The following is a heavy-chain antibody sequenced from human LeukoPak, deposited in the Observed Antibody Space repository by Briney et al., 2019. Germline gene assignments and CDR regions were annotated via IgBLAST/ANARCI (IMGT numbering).Heavy chain of an antibody. CDR1: GFTVSTNY. J-gene: IGHJ6*04. Sequence: GGSLRLSCAASGFTVSTNYMSWVRQAPGKGLEWVSVIYTDGSTHYADSVKGRFTISRDNSKNALYLQMNSLRAEDTAVYYCARDREVVPAMAQMDVWGKGTTVAVSS. V-gene: IGHV3-53*01. CDR2: IYTDGST. D-gene: IGHD2-21*02. CDR3: ARDREVVPAMAQMDV.